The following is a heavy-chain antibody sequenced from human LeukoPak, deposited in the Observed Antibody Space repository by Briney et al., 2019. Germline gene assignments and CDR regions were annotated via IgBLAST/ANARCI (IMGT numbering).Heavy chain of an antibody. J-gene: IGHJ4*02. CDR1: GYTFTYYG. V-gene: IGHV1-18*04. CDR3: VRDGDAGYDSFDY. Sequence: ASVKVSCKASGYTFTYYGMSWVRQAPGQGLEWLAVVCSYNDDTNYAQKFQGRVTITTDTSTNTAYMELRSMRSDDTAVYYCVRDGDAGYDSFDYWGQGTLVTVSS. D-gene: IGHD5-12*01. CDR2: VCSYNDDT.